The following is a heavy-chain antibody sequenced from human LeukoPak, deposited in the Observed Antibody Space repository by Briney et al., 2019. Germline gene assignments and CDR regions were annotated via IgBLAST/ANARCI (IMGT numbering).Heavy chain of an antibody. CDR2: IYYSGST. V-gene: IGHV4-39*01. CDR3: ARYSRGDDFWTGYTSRNWYFDF. D-gene: IGHD3/OR15-3a*01. Sequence: SETLSLTCTVSGASISSTSYYWAWIRQPPGKGLEWIGSIYYSGSTYYNPSLESRLSMSVDTSQNQFSLKLNSVTAADTAVYFCARYSRGDDFWTGYTSRNWYFDFWGRGTLVTVSS. J-gene: IGHJ2*01. CDR1: GASISSTSYY.